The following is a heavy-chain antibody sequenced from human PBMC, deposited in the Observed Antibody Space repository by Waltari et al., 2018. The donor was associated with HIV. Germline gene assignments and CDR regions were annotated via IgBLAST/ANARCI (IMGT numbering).Heavy chain of an antibody. CDR3: VKDSGYNSSGGAFDI. V-gene: IGHV3-64D*06. Sequence: EVQLVESGGGLVQPGGSLRLSCSASGFTFSNYPIHWVRQAPGKGSGDVSSITSHGKNTYYVNSVKGRFTISRDNSKNMLYLQMRSLRAEDTALYYCVKDSGYNSSGGAFDIWGQGTMVIVSS. D-gene: IGHD3-22*01. CDR2: ITSHGKNT. J-gene: IGHJ3*02. CDR1: GFTFSNYP.